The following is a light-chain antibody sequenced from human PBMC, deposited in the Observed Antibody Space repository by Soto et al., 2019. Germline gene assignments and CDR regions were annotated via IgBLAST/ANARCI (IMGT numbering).Light chain of an antibody. CDR3: ATWDDSLKGV. CDR2: TNN. V-gene: IGLV1-44*01. Sequence: QSVLTQPPSASGTPGQRLTISCSGSTSNIGSHSVNWYQHLPGTAPTLLINTNNQRPSGVPDRFSGYKSDTSAFLVISGLQSEDEADYYCATWDDSLKGVFGTGTKLTVL. J-gene: IGLJ1*01. CDR1: TSNIGSHS.